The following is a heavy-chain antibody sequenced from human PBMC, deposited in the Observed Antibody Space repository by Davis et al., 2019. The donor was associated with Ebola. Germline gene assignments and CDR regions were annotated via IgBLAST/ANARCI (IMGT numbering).Heavy chain of an antibody. D-gene: IGHD5-18*01. CDR1: GFTFSSYS. Sequence: PGGSLRLSCAASGFTFSSYSMNWVRQAPGKGLEWVSYISSSSSTIYYADSVKGRFTISRDNAKNSLYLQMNSLRAEDTAVYYCTRGYGWTDYWGQGTLVTVSS. J-gene: IGHJ4*02. CDR3: TRGYGWTDY. V-gene: IGHV3-48*01. CDR2: ISSSSSTI.